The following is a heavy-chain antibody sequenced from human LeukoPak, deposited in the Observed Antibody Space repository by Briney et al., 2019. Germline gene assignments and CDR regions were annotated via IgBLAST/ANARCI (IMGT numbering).Heavy chain of an antibody. J-gene: IGHJ3*02. CDR1: GFTFSSYP. V-gene: IGHV3-23*01. Sequence: PGGSLRLSCAASGFTFSSYPMSWVRQAPGKGLECVSAISGSGGSTYYADSVKGRFTISRDNSWNTLYLQMSSLRAEDTAVYYCAKDQVISGSEASDIWGQGTMVTVSS. D-gene: IGHD2-21*01. CDR3: AKDQVISGSEASDI. CDR2: ISGSGGST.